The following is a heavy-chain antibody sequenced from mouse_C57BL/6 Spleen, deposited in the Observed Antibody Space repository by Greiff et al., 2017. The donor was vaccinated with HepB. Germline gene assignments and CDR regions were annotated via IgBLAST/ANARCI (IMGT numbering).Heavy chain of an antibody. V-gene: IGHV3-1*01. D-gene: IGHD4-1*01. CDR3: ARAPPGDAMDY. CDR2: ISYSGST. Sequence: EVMLVESGPGMVKPSQSLSLTCTVTGYSITSGYDWHWIRHFPGNKLEWMGYISYSGSTNYNPSLKSRISITHDTSKNHFFLKLNSVTTEDTATYYCARAPPGDAMDYWGQGTSVTVSS. J-gene: IGHJ4*01. CDR1: GYSITSGYD.